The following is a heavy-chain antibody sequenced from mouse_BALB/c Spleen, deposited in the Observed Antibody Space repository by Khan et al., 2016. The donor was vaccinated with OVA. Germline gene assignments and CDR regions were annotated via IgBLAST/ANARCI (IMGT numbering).Heavy chain of an antibody. J-gene: IGHJ4*01. CDR3: ARQHYYCYSMDY. V-gene: IGHV3-2*02. D-gene: IGHD1-2*01. CDR2: ISSSGSN. CDR1: GYSITSDYA. Sequence: EVMLLESGPGLVKPSQSLSLTCTVTGYSITSDYAWNWIRQFPGNKLEWMGYISSSGSNSNNTSLRSRISITRDTSENPFFLQLNSVNAEDTATYYWARQHYYCYSMDYWGQGTSVTVSS.